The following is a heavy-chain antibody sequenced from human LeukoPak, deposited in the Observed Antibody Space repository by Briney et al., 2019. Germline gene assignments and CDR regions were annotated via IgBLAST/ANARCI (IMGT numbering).Heavy chain of an antibody. V-gene: IGHV3-9*01. CDR2: ISWNSGSI. CDR1: GFTFDDYA. CDR3: AREGPLRVDAFDI. Sequence: PGGSLRLSCAASGFTFDDYAMHWVRQAPGKGLEWVSGISWNSGSIGYADSVKGRFTISRDNSKNTLYLQMNSLRAEDTAVYYCAREGPLRVDAFDIWGQGTMVTVSS. D-gene: IGHD2-8*01. J-gene: IGHJ3*02.